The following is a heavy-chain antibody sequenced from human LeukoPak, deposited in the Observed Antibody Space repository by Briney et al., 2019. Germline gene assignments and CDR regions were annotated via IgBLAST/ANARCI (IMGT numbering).Heavy chain of an antibody. CDR3: ASLLRGVMPFDY. Sequence: PSQTLSLTCAVSGGSISSGDYYWSWIRQPPGKGLEWIGYIYYSGSTYYNPSLKSRVTISVDTSKNQFSLKLSSVTAADTAVYYCASLLRGVMPFDYWGQGTLVTVSS. CDR2: IYYSGST. D-gene: IGHD3-16*01. CDR1: GGSISSGDYY. J-gene: IGHJ4*02. V-gene: IGHV4-31*11.